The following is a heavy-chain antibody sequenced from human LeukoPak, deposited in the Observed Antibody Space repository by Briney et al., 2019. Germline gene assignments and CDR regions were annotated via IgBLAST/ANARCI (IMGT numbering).Heavy chain of an antibody. Sequence: PGGSLRLSCAASGFTFDDYAMHWVRQAPGKGLEWVSLISWDGGSTYYADSVKGRFTISRDNARNSLYLQMNSLRDEDTAVYYCAKAPAAGRYYYYMDVWGKGTTVTVSS. CDR3: AKAPAAGRYYYYMDV. V-gene: IGHV3-43D*03. CDR2: ISWDGGST. CDR1: GFTFDDYA. D-gene: IGHD6-13*01. J-gene: IGHJ6*03.